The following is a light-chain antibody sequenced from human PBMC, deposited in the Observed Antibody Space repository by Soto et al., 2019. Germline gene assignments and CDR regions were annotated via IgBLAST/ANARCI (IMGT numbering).Light chain of an antibody. Sequence: DIQRTQSPSTLSASVGDRVTITCRASQSISSWLAWYQQKPGKAPKLLIYDASSLESGVPSRFSGSGSGTEFTLTISSLQPDDFATYYCQQYNSLWTFGQGTKVEIK. CDR2: DAS. CDR3: QQYNSLWT. V-gene: IGKV1-5*01. J-gene: IGKJ1*01. CDR1: QSISSW.